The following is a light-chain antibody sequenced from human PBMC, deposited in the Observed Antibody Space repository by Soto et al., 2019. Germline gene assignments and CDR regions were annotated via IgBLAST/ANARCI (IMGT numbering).Light chain of an antibody. V-gene: IGKV1-8*01. CDR2: GAS. CDR1: QDVGRY. Sequence: AIRMTQSLPSLSASAGDRVAIACRASQDVGRYLAWYQQKPGQAPKLLIYGASTLQSGVPSRFSGGGSGTDFTLTISCLQSEDFATYYCQHYKNYPWTFGQGTKVEIK. CDR3: QHYKNYPWT. J-gene: IGKJ1*01.